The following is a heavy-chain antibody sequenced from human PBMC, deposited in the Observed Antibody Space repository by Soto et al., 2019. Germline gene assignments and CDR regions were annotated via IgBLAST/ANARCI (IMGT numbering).Heavy chain of an antibody. Sequence: QVQLQESGPGLVKPSQTVALTCAVSGGSISTAGYYWTWIRQHPGGGLEWIGATYYTGTTYYNPSLRSRETISVDTSKNQFSLKLTSVAAADTALYYCARASGNLRSRKFDNWGQGTLVTVSS. CDR3: ARASGNLRSRKFDN. CDR2: TYYTGTT. D-gene: IGHD1-26*01. J-gene: IGHJ4*02. V-gene: IGHV4-31*11. CDR1: GGSISTAGYY.